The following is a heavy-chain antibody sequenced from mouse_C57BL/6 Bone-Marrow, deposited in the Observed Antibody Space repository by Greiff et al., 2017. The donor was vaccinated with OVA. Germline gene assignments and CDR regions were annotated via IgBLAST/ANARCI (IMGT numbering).Heavy chain of an antibody. V-gene: IGHV5-4*01. D-gene: IGHD2-4*01. Sequence: EVQLVESGGGLVKPGGSLKLSCAASGFTFSSYAMSWVRQTPEKRLEWVATISDGGSYTYYPDNVKGRFTISRDNAKNNLYLQMSHLKSEDTAMYYCARDPALYDYDPGYWGQGTTLTVSS. J-gene: IGHJ2*01. CDR3: ARDPALYDYDPGY. CDR1: GFTFSSYA. CDR2: ISDGGSYT.